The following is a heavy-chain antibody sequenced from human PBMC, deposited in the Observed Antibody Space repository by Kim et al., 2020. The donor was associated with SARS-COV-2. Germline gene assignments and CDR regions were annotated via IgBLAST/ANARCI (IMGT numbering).Heavy chain of an antibody. CDR1: GGSFSAYY. Sequence: SETLSLTCAFYGGSFSAYYWNWIRQSPGKGLEWIGEINHSGSTNYNPSLKSRVTMSVDTSKNQFSLRLKSVTAADTAVYYCARDGVSQAFWDYWGPGTL. V-gene: IGHV4-34*01. D-gene: IGHD3-3*01. CDR3: ARDGVSQAFWDY. CDR2: INHSGST. J-gene: IGHJ4*02.